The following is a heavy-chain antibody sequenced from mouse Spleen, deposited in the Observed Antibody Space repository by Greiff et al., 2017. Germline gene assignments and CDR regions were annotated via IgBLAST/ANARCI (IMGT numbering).Heavy chain of an antibody. CDR1: GFTFSDYY. J-gene: IGHJ4*01. V-gene: IGHV5-12*02. CDR3: ARNYYGNYDAMDY. Sequence: EVHLVESGGGLVQPGGSLKLSCATSGFTFSDYYMYWVRQTPEKRLEWVAYISNGGGSTYYPDTVKGRFTISRDNAKNTLYLQMSRLKSEDTAMYYCARNYYGNYDAMDYWGQGTSVTVSS. D-gene: IGHD2-1*01. CDR2: ISNGGGST.